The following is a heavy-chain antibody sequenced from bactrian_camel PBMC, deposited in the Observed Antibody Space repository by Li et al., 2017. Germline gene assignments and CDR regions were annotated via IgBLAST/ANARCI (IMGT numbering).Heavy chain of an antibody. V-gene: IGHV3S53*01. CDR3: AAGWVCGYRPTSTTEYNY. Sequence: HVQLVESGGDSVQAGGSLRLSCAASGYTYSTYCMGWFRQAPGKQREGVAAIDTDGSTSYADSVKGRFTISRDDDKNTLALQMDSLTPEDTATYYCAAGWVCGYRPTSTTEYNYWGQGTQVTVS. D-gene: IGHD3*01. CDR2: IDTDGST. CDR1: GYTYSTYC. J-gene: IGHJ4*01.